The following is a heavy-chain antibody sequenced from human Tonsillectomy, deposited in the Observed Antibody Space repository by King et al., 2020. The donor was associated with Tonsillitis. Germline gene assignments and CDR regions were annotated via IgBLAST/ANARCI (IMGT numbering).Heavy chain of an antibody. J-gene: IGHJ3*02. CDR3: AGEQIGDYCGGDWDAFDI. V-gene: IGHV4-30-4*07. Sequence: QLQESGPGLVKPSQTLSLTCAVSGGSISSGGYSWNWIRQPPGKRLEWIGYIYHSGSTFYNPSLKSRVTISVDTSKNQFSLKLTSVTAADTAVYYCAGEQIGDYCGGDWDAFDIWGQGTMRTVTS. D-gene: IGHD2-21*02. CDR2: IYHSGST. CDR1: GGSISSGGYS.